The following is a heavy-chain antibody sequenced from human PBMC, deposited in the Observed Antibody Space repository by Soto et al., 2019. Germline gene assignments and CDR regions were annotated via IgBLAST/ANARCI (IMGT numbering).Heavy chain of an antibody. CDR1: GGTFSSYA. CDR2: NIPIFGTA. Sequence: SVKVSCKASGGTFSSYAISWVRQAPGQGLEWMGGNIPIFGTANYAQKFQGRVTITADESTSTAYMELSSLRSEDTAVYYCARGLVRYCSSTSCYPALDYYYYGMDVWGQGTTVTVSS. V-gene: IGHV1-69*13. J-gene: IGHJ6*02. D-gene: IGHD2-2*01. CDR3: ARGLVRYCSSTSCYPALDYYYYGMDV.